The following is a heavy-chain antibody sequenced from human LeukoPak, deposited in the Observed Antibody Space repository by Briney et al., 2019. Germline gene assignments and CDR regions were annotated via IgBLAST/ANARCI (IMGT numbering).Heavy chain of an antibody. CDR1: GFTFSSYD. CDR3: ARVAGWHWFDP. J-gene: IGHJ5*02. D-gene: IGHD6-19*01. Sequence: GALRLSCAASGFTFSSYDMTWVRQAPGRGLEWVSSIRPSGDNTYYGDSVKGRFTISRDNSKNTVYLQMNNMRVDDAAVYYCARVAGWHWFDPWGQGTLVTVSS. CDR2: IRPSGDNT. V-gene: IGHV3-23*01.